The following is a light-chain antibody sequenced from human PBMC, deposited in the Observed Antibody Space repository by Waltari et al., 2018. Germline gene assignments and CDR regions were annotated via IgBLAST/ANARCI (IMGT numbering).Light chain of an antibody. CDR3: QQFQSHLRT. Sequence: SSQSVLHSSNNKNYFAWYQQKPGQPPKLLIYWASTRKSGVPDRFSGSGSGTDFTLTISSLQAEDVAVYYCQQFQSHLRTFGQGTKVEIK. J-gene: IGKJ1*01. CDR2: WAS. CDR1: QSVLHSSNNKNY. V-gene: IGKV4-1*01.